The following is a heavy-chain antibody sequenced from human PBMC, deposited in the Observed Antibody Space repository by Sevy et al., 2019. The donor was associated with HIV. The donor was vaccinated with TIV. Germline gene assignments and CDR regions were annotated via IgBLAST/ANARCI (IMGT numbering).Heavy chain of an antibody. CDR1: GYSFTSYW. V-gene: IGHV5-51*01. CDR3: AKLEYSSSCNLHVPTFFDY. J-gene: IGHJ4*02. CDR2: IYPGDSDT. D-gene: IGHD6-6*01. Sequence: GKSLKISCKGSGYSFTSYWIGWVRQMPGKGLEWMGIIYPGDSDTRYSPSFQGQVTISADKSISSAYLQWSSLKASDTAMYYCAKLEYSSSCNLHVPTFFDYWGQGTLVTVSS.